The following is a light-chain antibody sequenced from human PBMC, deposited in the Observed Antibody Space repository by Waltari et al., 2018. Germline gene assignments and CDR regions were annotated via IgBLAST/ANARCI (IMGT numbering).Light chain of an antibody. CDR2: GAS. J-gene: IGKJ5*01. V-gene: IGKV3-15*01. CDR3: QQYNNWPFG. CDR1: QSVSSN. Sequence: EIVMTQSPATLSVSPGERATLPCRASQSVSSNLAWYQQKPGQAPRLLSYGASTRATGIPARFSGSGSGTEFTLTISSLQSEDFAVYYCQQYNNWPFGFGQGTRLEIK.